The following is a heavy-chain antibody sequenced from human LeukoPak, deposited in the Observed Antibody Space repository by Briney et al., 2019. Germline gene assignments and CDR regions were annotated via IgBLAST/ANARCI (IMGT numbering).Heavy chain of an antibody. Sequence: SETLSLTCTVSGYSISSGYYWGWIRQPPGKGLEWIGSIYHSGSTYYNPSLKSRVTISVDTSKNQFSLKLSSVTAADTAVYYCARGYGSGTRGSYWGQGTLVTVSS. CDR3: ARGYGSGTRGSY. CDR2: IYHSGST. CDR1: GYSISSGYY. D-gene: IGHD3-10*01. J-gene: IGHJ4*02. V-gene: IGHV4-38-2*02.